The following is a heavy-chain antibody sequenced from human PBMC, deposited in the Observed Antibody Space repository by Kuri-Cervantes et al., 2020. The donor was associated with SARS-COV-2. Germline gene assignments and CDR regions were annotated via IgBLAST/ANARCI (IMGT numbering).Heavy chain of an antibody. CDR1: GGSISSSSYY. J-gene: IGHJ3*02. V-gene: IGHV4-39*07. CDR3: ARTYYYDSSGYPRYSDAFDI. D-gene: IGHD3-22*01. CDR2: IYHSGST. Sequence: LETLSLTCTVSGGSISSSSYYWGWIRQPPGKGLEWIGSIYHSGSTYYNPSLKSRVTISVDTSKNQFSLKLSSVTAADTAVYYCARTYYYDSSGYPRYSDAFDIWGQGTMVTVSS.